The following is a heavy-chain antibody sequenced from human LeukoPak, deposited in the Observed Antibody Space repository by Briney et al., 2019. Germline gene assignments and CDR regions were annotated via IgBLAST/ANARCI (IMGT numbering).Heavy chain of an antibody. J-gene: IGHJ4*02. Sequence: GGSLRLSCAASGFTFSSNYMSWVRQAPGKGLEWVSVIYSGGSTYYPDSVKGRITISRDNSKNTLYLHMNSLRAEDTAVYYCAKDPYYYGSGSLNYWGQGTLVTVSS. CDR3: AKDPYYYGSGSLNY. V-gene: IGHV3-53*01. CDR1: GFTFSSNY. D-gene: IGHD3-10*01. CDR2: IYSGGST.